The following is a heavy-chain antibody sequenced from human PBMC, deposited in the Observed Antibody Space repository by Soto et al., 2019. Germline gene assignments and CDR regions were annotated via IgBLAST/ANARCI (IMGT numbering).Heavy chain of an antibody. CDR2: IAVGSGYT. D-gene: IGHD2-8*01. CDR3: AADATAWQQMVPSDY. CDR1: GFTFTSSA. V-gene: IGHV1-58*01. J-gene: IGHJ4*02. Sequence: SVKVSCKASGFTFTSSAFQWVRQARGQRLEWIGWIAVGSGYTNYAQRFQDRVTLTRDMSTATTYMELSRLTSEDTAIYYCAADATAWQQMVPSDYWGQGTLVPVSP.